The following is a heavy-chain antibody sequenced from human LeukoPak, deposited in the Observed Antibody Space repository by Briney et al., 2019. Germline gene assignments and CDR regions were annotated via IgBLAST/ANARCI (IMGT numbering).Heavy chain of an antibody. V-gene: IGHV4-59*01. CDR3: ARDSSLLPPDAFDI. CDR2: IDYSGST. Sequence: SETLSLTCTVSGGSISNYYWSWIRQPPGKGLEWIGYIDYSGSTNYNPSLKSRVTISVDTSKNQFSLNLSSLTAADTAVYYCARDSSLLPPDAFDIWGQGTMVTVSS. D-gene: IGHD2/OR15-2a*01. CDR1: GGSISNYY. J-gene: IGHJ3*02.